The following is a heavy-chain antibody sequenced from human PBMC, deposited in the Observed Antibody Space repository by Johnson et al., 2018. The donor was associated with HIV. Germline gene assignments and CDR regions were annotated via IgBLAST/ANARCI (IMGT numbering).Heavy chain of an antibody. CDR2: INWNGGTT. D-gene: IGHD1-26*01. Sequence: VQLVESGGGVVRPGGSLRLSCAASGFTFDDYDMTWVRQGPGKGLEWVSHINWNGGTTGYADSVKGRFTISRDNSKNTLYLQMNSLRAEDTAVYYCAKDDRELDAFDIWGQGTMVTVSS. V-gene: IGHV3-20*04. CDR1: GFTFDDYD. CDR3: AKDDRELDAFDI. J-gene: IGHJ3*02.